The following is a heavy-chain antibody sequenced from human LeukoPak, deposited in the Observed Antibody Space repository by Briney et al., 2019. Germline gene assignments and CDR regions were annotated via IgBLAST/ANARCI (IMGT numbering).Heavy chain of an antibody. D-gene: IGHD2-2*01. CDR2: INHSGST. J-gene: IGHJ4*02. CDR1: GGSFSSYY. Sequence: SETLSLTCAVYGGSFSSYYWSWIRQPPGKGLEWIGEINHSGSTNYNPSLKSRVTISVDTSKNQFSLKLSSVTAADTAVYYCATNFPIYCSSTSCYAIYWGQGTLVTVSS. V-gene: IGHV4-34*01. CDR3: ATNFPIYCSSTSCYAIY.